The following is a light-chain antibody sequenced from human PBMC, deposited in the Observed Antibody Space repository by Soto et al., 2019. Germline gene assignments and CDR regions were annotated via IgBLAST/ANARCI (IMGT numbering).Light chain of an antibody. V-gene: IGKV3-20*01. CDR1: QSVSSSY. CDR3: QQYGSSSFT. J-gene: IGKJ3*01. CDR2: GAS. Sequence: EIVLTQSPGTLSLSPGERATLSCRASQSVSSSYLAWYQQKPGQAPRLLIYGASGRATGIPDRFSGSGSGTDFTLTISRLEPEDFAVYYCQQYGSSSFTFGPRTKVDIK.